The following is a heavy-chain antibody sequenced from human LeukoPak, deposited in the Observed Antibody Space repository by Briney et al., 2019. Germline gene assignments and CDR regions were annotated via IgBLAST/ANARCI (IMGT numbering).Heavy chain of an antibody. CDR1: GFTFRSYW. V-gene: IGHV3-74*01. J-gene: IGHJ4*02. CDR3: ARSAGQYYDSSGFDY. Sequence: GGSLRLSCAVSGFTFRSYWMQWVRQGPGEGLVWVSRINGDGTSTGYAGSVKGRFTISRDNAKNTLYLQMNSLRAEDTAVYYCARSAGQYYDSSGFDYCGQGDLVSVSS. D-gene: IGHD3-22*01. CDR2: INGDGTST.